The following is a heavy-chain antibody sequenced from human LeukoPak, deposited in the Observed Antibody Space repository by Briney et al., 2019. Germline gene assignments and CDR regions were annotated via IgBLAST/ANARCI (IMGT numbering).Heavy chain of an antibody. D-gene: IGHD2-15*01. CDR3: ARGGWFDAFDI. V-gene: IGHV3-53*01. CDR2: IYSGGST. J-gene: IGHJ3*02. Sequence: GGSLRLSCAASGFTFSSYAMSWVRQAPGKGLEWVSVIYSGGSTYHADSVKGRFTISRDNSKNTLYLQMNSLRAEDTAVYYCARGGWFDAFDIWGQGTMVTVSS. CDR1: GFTFSSYA.